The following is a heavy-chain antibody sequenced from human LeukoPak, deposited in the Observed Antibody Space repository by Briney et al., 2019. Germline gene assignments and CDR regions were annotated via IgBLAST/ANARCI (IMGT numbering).Heavy chain of an antibody. V-gene: IGHV3-23*01. D-gene: IGHD4-4*01. CDR2: ISGSGGST. J-gene: IGHJ3*02. CDR1: GFTFSSYA. CDR3: AKYHQPSGNYRRAFDI. Sequence: GGSLRLSCAASGFTFSSYAMSWVRQAPGKGLEWVSAISGSGGSTYYADSVKGRFTISRDNSKNTLYLQMNSLRAEDTAVYYCAKYHQPSGNYRRAFDIWGQGTMVTVSP.